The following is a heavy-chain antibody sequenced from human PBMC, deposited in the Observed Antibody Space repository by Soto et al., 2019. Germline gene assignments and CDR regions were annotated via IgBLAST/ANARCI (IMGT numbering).Heavy chain of an antibody. CDR1: GGSISSYY. V-gene: IGHV4-59*01. J-gene: IGHJ4*02. CDR3: ARAGLYCSGGSCYSLDY. Sequence: SETLSLTCTVSGGSISSYYWSWIRQPPGKGLEWIGYIYYSGSTNYNPSLKSRVTISVDTSKNQFSLKLSSVTAADTAVYYCARAGLYCSGGSCYSLDYWGQGTLVTVSS. D-gene: IGHD2-15*01. CDR2: IYYSGST.